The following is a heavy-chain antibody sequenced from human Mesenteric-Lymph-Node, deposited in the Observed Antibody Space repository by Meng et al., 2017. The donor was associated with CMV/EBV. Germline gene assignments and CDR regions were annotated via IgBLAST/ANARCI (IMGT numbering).Heavy chain of an antibody. CDR3: ARDCSTTSCYGY. V-gene: IGHV3-48*03. J-gene: IGHJ4*02. Sequence: GGSLRLSCEASGFTFSSYEMNWVRQAPGKGLEWVSHITSGSAIYYPDSVKGRFTISRDNAKNSLYLQVNSLRAEDTAVYYCARDCSTTSCYGYWGQGTLVTVSS. CDR1: GFTFSSYE. D-gene: IGHD2-2*01. CDR2: ITSGSAI.